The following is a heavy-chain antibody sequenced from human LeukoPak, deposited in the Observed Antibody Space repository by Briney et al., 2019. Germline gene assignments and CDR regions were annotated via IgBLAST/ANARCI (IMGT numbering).Heavy chain of an antibody. CDR3: VKDYYDSARPLFDH. CDR2: ISAGGGST. Sequence: PGGSLRLSCIASGFTFSGFAMSWVRQAPGKGLEWVSAISAGGGSTYFADSVKGRFTISRDNSKNTLYLQMNSLRAEDTAVYYCVKDYYDSARPLFDHWGQGTLVTVSS. CDR1: GFTFSGFA. J-gene: IGHJ4*02. V-gene: IGHV3-23*01. D-gene: IGHD3-22*01.